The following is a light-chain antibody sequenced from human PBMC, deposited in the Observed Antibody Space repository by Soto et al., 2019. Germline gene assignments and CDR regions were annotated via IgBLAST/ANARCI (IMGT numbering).Light chain of an antibody. CDR1: QSVSSSY. CDR3: QQYGSSPTT. CDR2: GAS. J-gene: IGKJ1*01. V-gene: IGKV3-20*01. Sequence: EIVLTQSPGTLSLSLGERATLSCRASQSVSSSYLAWYQQKPGQAPRFLIYGASSRATGIPDRFSGSGSGTDFTLTISRLEPEDFAVYYCQQYGSSPTTFGQGTKVEIK.